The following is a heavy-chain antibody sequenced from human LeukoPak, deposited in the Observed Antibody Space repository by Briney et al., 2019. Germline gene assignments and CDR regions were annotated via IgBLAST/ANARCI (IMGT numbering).Heavy chain of an antibody. CDR3: AKDKVPDSRWNFDV. CDR1: GFIFSTYS. Sequence: PGGSLRLSCAASGFIFSTYSMNWVRQAPGKGLEWVSAISGGGGSTFYTDSVKGRFTISRDNSKNTLYLQLNSLRAEDTALYYCAKDKVPDSRWNFDVWGRGTLVTVSS. CDR2: ISGGGGST. D-gene: IGHD6-19*01. V-gene: IGHV3-23*01. J-gene: IGHJ4*02.